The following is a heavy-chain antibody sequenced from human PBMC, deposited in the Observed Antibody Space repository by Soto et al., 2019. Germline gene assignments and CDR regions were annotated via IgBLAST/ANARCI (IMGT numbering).Heavy chain of an antibody. CDR2: INPSGGST. Sequence: ASVKVSCKASGYTFTSYYMHWVRQAPGQGLEWMGIINPSGGSTSYAQKFQGRVTMTRDTSTSTVYMELSSLRSEDTAVYYCARGERITMIVVVTPFDPWGQGTLVTVSS. D-gene: IGHD3-22*01. CDR3: ARGERITMIVVVTPFDP. CDR1: GYTFTSYY. V-gene: IGHV1-46*01. J-gene: IGHJ5*02.